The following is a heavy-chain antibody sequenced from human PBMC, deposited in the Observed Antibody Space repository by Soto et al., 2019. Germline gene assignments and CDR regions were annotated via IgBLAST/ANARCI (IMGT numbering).Heavy chain of an antibody. V-gene: IGHV3-9*01. CDR1: GFTFNDYS. J-gene: IGHJ4*02. CDR3: AKSHTTSGWYVTTDY. D-gene: IGHD6-19*01. CDR2: ISWNSGSI. Sequence: EVQLVESGGGLVQPGGSLRLSCAVSGFTFNDYSVNWVRQAPGKGLEWVSAISWNSGSIDYADSVKGRFTISRDNAKNSLYLQMNSLRAEDTALYYCAKSHTTSGWYVTTDYWGQGTRVTVSS.